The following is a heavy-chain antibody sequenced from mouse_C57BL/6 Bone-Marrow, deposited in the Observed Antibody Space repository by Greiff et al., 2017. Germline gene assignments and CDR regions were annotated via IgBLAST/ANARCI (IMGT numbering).Heavy chain of an antibody. D-gene: IGHD3-2*02. CDR2: IDPENGDT. V-gene: IGHV14-4*01. J-gene: IGHJ4*01. Sequence: DVKLQESGAELVRPGASVKLSCTASGFNIKDDYMHWVKQRPEQGLEWIGWIDPENGDTEYASKFQGKATITADPSSNTAYLQLSSLTSEDTAVYYCTTSDSSGYYAMDYWGQGTSVTVSS. CDR1: GFNIKDDY. CDR3: TTSDSSGYYAMDY.